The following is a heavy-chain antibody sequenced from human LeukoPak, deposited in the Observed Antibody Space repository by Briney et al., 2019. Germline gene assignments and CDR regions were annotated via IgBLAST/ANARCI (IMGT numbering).Heavy chain of an antibody. D-gene: IGHD6-19*01. CDR3: VRDNRDSSGWDFDY. V-gene: IGHV1-18*01. Sequence: ASVRVSCKASGYSFTNYGITWVREAPGQGLEWVGWISVYNGNRNYAQKFQGRVSMTTDTSTNTAYMEMRSLRSDDTVLYYCVRDNRDSSGWDFDYWGQGTLVTVSS. CDR1: GYSFTNYG. J-gene: IGHJ4*02. CDR2: ISVYNGNR.